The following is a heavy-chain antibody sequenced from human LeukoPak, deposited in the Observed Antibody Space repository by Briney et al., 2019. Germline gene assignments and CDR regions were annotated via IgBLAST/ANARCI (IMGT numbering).Heavy chain of an antibody. D-gene: IGHD6-13*01. V-gene: IGHV4-34*01. J-gene: IGHJ6*02. CDR2: INHSGST. CDR3: ARAIAAAGYYYYGMDV. Sequence: SETLSLTCAAYDGSFSGYYWSWIRQPPGKGLEWIGEINHSGSTNYNPSLKSRVTISVDTSKNQFSLKLSSVTAADTAVYYCARAIAAAGYYYYGMDVWGQGTTVTVSS. CDR1: DGSFSGYY.